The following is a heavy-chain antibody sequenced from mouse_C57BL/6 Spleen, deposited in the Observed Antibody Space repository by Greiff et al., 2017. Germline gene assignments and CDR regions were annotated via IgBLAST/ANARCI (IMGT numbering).Heavy chain of an antibody. CDR3: TENFYWYFDV. CDR1: GFTFSNYW. Sequence: EVKLEESGGGLVQPGGSMKLSCVASGFTFSNYWMNWVRQSPEKGLEWVAQIRLKSDNYATHYAESVKGRFTISRDDSKSSVYLQMNNLRAEDTGIYYCTENFYWYFDVWGTGTTVTVSS. CDR2: IRLKSDNYAT. J-gene: IGHJ1*03. V-gene: IGHV6-3*01.